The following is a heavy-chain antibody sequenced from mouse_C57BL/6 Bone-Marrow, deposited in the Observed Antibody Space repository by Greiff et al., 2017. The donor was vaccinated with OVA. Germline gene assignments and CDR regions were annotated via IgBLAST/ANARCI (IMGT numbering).Heavy chain of an antibody. D-gene: IGHD2-4*01. J-gene: IGHJ4*01. CDR3: ARDEDYDEDYAMDY. V-gene: IGHV5-4*01. CDR2: ISDGGSYT. Sequence: EVQGVESGGGLVKPGGSLKLSCAASGFTFSSYAMSWVRQTPEKRLEWVATISDGGSYTYYPDNVKGRFTISRDNAKNNLYLQMSHLKSEDTAMYYCARDEDYDEDYAMDYWGQGTSVTVSS. CDR1: GFTFSSYA.